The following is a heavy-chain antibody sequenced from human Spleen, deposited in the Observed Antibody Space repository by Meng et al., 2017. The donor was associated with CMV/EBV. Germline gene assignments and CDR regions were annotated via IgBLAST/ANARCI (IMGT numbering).Heavy chain of an antibody. CDR1: GSISRTYW. V-gene: IGHV4-4*02. CDR2: IYNSGNI. J-gene: IGHJ4*02. CDR3: ARVKGYYDGTGYPYFDY. D-gene: IGHD3-22*01. Sequence: GSISRTYWWGWVRQSPGKGLEWIGEIYNSGNINYNPSLKSRVTILVDKSKNQFSLTLSSVTAADTAIYYCARVKGYYDGTGYPYFDYWGQGTLVTVSS.